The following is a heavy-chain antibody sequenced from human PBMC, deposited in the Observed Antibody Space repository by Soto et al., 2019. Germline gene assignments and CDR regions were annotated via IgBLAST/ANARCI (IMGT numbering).Heavy chain of an antibody. Sequence: GGSLILSCAASGFTFGNAWMNWVRQAPGKGLEWVGRIKSKTDGGTTDYAAPVKGRFTISRDDSKNTLYLQMNSLKTEDTAVYYCTTEEGYDSSGYYDYWGQGTLVTVSS. CDR2: IKSKTDGGTT. CDR1: GFTFGNAW. D-gene: IGHD3-22*01. CDR3: TTEEGYDSSGYYDY. V-gene: IGHV3-15*07. J-gene: IGHJ4*02.